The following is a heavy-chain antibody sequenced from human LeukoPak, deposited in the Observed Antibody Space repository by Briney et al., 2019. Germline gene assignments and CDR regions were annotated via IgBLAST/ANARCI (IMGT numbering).Heavy chain of an antibody. D-gene: IGHD1-14*01. CDR3: TTDFAEPEAFDI. J-gene: IGHJ3*02. CDR1: GFTFSGYS. CDR2: IKSKTDGGTT. V-gene: IGHV3-15*01. Sequence: GGSLRLSCAASGFTFSGYSMSWVRQAPGKGLEWVGRIKSKTDGGTTDYAAPVKGRFAISRDDSKNTLYLQMNSLKTEDTAVYYCTTDFAEPEAFDIWGQGTMVTVSS.